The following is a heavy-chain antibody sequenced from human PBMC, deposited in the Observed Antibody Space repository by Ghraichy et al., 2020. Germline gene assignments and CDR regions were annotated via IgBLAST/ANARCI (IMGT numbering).Heavy chain of an antibody. J-gene: IGHJ4*02. CDR3: ARSPIAAAGTDY. D-gene: IGHD6-13*01. CDR1: GFTFSSYW. Sequence: GGSLRLSCAASGFTFSSYWMHWVRQAPGKGLVWVSRINSDGSSTSYADSVKGRFTISRDNAKNTLYLQMNSLRAEDTAVYYCARSPIAAAGTDYWGQGTLVTVSS. V-gene: IGHV3-74*01. CDR2: INSDGSST.